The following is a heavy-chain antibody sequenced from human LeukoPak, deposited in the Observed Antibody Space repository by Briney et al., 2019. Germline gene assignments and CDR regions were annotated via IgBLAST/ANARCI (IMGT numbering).Heavy chain of an antibody. CDR3: VSHSDSLTSYSFDY. Sequence: PGGSLRLSCAASGFIVSDNYMSWVRQAPGKGLEWVSIIHSGGNTYYTDSVKGRFTISRDNSKNTLSLQMNSLRVEDTAVYYCVSHSDSLTSYSFDYWGQGTLVTVSS. D-gene: IGHD3-9*01. V-gene: IGHV3-53*01. CDR2: IHSGGNT. CDR1: GFIVSDNY. J-gene: IGHJ4*02.